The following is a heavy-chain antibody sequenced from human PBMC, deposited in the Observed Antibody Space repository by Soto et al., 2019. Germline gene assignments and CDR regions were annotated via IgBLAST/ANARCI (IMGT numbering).Heavy chain of an antibody. Sequence: QVQLVESGGGVVQPGRSLRLSCAASGFTFSSYAMHWVRQAPGKGLEWVAVISYDGSNKYYADSVKGRFTIPRDNSKNTLYLQMNSLRAEDTAVYYCARDLPNWNYVFDYWGQGTLVTVSS. CDR2: ISYDGSNK. D-gene: IGHD1-7*01. CDR1: GFTFSSYA. V-gene: IGHV3-30-3*01. J-gene: IGHJ4*02. CDR3: ARDLPNWNYVFDY.